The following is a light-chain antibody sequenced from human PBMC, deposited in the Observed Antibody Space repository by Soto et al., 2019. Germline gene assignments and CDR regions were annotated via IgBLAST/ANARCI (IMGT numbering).Light chain of an antibody. Sequence: DIQMTQSPSTLSGSVGDRVTITCRASQTISSWLAWYQQKPGKAPKLLIYKASTLKSGVPSRFSGSGSGTEFTLTISSLQPDDFATYYCRQYSSFSPGTFGQGTKVDIK. J-gene: IGKJ1*01. CDR2: KAS. V-gene: IGKV1-5*03. CDR3: RQYSSFSPGT. CDR1: QTISSW.